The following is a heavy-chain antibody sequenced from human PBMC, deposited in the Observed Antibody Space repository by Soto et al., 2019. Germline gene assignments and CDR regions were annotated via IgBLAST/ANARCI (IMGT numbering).Heavy chain of an antibody. CDR2: ISSSSSYI. Sequence: PGGSLRLSCAASGFTFSSYSMNWVRQAPGKGLEWVSSISSSSSYIYYADSVKGRFTISRDNAKNSLYLKMNSLRAEDTAVYYCASPLGGYCSGGSCYSLAFDIWGQGTMVTVSS. D-gene: IGHD2-15*01. J-gene: IGHJ3*02. CDR3: ASPLGGYCSGGSCYSLAFDI. CDR1: GFTFSSYS. V-gene: IGHV3-21*01.